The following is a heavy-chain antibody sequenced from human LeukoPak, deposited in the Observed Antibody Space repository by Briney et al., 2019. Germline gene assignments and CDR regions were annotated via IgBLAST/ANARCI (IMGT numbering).Heavy chain of an antibody. D-gene: IGHD6-13*01. Sequence: GGSLRLSCAASGFIFSRYWMTWVRQAPGKGPEWVANIDQSGNEKFYVDSVKGRFTISRDNSKNSLYLQLNSLRVEDTAVYYCARDQGAAGDFWGQGTLVTVSS. V-gene: IGHV3-7*01. CDR3: ARDQGAAGDF. CDR1: GFIFSRYW. J-gene: IGHJ4*02. CDR2: IDQSGNEK.